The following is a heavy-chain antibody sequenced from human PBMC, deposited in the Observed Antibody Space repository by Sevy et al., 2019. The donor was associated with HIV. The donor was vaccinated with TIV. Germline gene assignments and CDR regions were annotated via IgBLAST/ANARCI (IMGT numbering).Heavy chain of an antibody. CDR3: ARDRVDSSGNYSDEVLDF. Sequence: ASVKVSCKASGGTFSSYAISWVRQAPGQGLEWMGGIIPIFGTANYAQKFQGRVTITADESTSTAYMELSSLRSVDTALYFCARDRVDSSGNYSDEVLDFWGQGTMFTVS. CDR2: IIPIFGTA. V-gene: IGHV1-69*13. J-gene: IGHJ3*01. CDR1: GGTFSSYA. D-gene: IGHD3-22*01.